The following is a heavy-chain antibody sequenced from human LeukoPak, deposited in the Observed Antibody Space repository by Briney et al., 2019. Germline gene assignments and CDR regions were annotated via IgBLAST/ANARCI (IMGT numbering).Heavy chain of an antibody. CDR3: AKDSYGSGSYSPDY. D-gene: IGHD3-10*01. J-gene: IGHJ4*02. CDR1: GFTFSDYY. V-gene: IGHV3-23*01. CDR2: ISDSGDST. Sequence: PGGSLRLSCAASGFTFSDYYMSWIRQAPGKGLEWVSAISDSGDSTYYADSVKGRFAISRDNSKNTLYLQMNSLRAEDTAVYYCAKDSYGSGSYSPDYWGQGTLVTVSS.